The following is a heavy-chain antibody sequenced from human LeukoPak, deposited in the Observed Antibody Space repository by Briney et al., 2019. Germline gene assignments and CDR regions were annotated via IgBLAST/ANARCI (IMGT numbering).Heavy chain of an antibody. J-gene: IGHJ4*02. V-gene: IGHV3-20*01. CDR3: ARGRTATVTTALDY. CDR2: INWNGGST. D-gene: IGHD4-11*01. CDR1: GFTFDDYG. Sequence: PGGSLRLSCAASGFTFDDYGMSWVRQAPGKGLEWVSGINWNGGSTGYADSVKGRFTISRDNAKNSLYLQMNSLRAEDTALYHCARGRTATVTTALDYWGQGTLVTVSS.